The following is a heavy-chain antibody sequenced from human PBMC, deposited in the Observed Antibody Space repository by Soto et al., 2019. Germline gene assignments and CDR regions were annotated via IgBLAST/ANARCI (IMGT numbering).Heavy chain of an antibody. CDR2: IYYSGST. CDR3: ARRWGAAFDY. D-gene: IGHD1-26*01. J-gene: IGHJ4*02. V-gene: IGHV4-59*08. CDR1: GGSISSYY. Sequence: SSETLSLTCTVSGGSISSYYWSWIRQPPGKGLEWIGYIYYSGSTNYNPSLKSRVTISVDTSKNQFSLKLSSVTAADTAAYYCARRWGAAFDYWGQGTLVTVSS.